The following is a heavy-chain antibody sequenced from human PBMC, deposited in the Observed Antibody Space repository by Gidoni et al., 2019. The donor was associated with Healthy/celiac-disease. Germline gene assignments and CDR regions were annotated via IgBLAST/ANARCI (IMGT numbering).Heavy chain of an antibody. V-gene: IGHV3-23*01. D-gene: IGHD3-9*01. CDR2: ISVSGGST. CDR3: AKDLPLSYDILTGTPLNDY. Sequence: EVQLLDSGGGVVQPGGSLRPSCAASGFTFSSYALSWVRPAPGKGLEWVSAISVSGGSTYYADSVKGRFTISRDNSKNTLYLQMNSLRAEDTAVYYCAKDLPLSYDILTGTPLNDYWGQGTLVTVSS. J-gene: IGHJ4*02. CDR1: GFTFSSYA.